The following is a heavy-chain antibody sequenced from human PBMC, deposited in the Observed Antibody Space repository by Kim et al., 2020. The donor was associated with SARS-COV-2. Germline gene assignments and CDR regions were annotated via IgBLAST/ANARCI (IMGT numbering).Heavy chain of an antibody. V-gene: IGHV3-23*01. D-gene: IGHD1-26*01. CDR2: ISGSGGST. J-gene: IGHJ4*02. Sequence: GGSLRLSCAASGFTFSSYAMSWVRQAPGKGLEWVSAISGSGGSTYYADSVKGRFTISRDNSKNTLYLQMNSLRAEDTAVYYCAKDRRRDPRVGATAFDYWGQGTLVTVSS. CDR1: GFTFSSYA. CDR3: AKDRRRDPRVGATAFDY.